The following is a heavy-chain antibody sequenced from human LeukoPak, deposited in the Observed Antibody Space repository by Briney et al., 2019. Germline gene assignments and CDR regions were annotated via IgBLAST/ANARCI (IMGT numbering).Heavy chain of an antibody. CDR1: GYTFTSYY. J-gene: IGHJ4*02. CDR3: ARSRGGTPDY. V-gene: IGHV1-46*01. Sequence: GASVKVSCKASGYTFTSYYMHWVRQAPGQGLEWMGIINPSAGSTSYAQKFQGRVTMTRDTSTSTVYMELSSLRSEDTAVYYRARSRGGTPDYWGQGTLVTVSS. CDR2: INPSAGST. D-gene: IGHD3-16*01.